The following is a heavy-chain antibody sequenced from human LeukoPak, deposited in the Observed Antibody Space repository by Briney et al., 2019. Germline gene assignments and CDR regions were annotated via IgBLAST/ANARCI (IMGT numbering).Heavy chain of an antibody. V-gene: IGHV1-2*02. CDR1: GYTFTGYY. CDR2: INPNRGGT. D-gene: IGHD6-13*01. Sequence: ASVKVSCKASGYTFTGYYMHWVRQAPGQGLEWMGWINPNRGGTNYAQKFQGRVTMTRDTSISTAYMELSRLRSDDTAVYYCARSIPPVSRRQLASNHNWFDPWGQGTLVTVSS. CDR3: ARSIPPVSRRQLASNHNWFDP. J-gene: IGHJ5*02.